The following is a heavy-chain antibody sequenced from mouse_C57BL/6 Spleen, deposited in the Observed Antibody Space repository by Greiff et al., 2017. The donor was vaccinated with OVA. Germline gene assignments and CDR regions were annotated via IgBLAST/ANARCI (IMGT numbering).Heavy chain of an antibody. CDR1: GYTFTSYW. CDR3: ARSGSSYDWYFDV. V-gene: IGHV1-61*01. CDR2: IYPSDSET. D-gene: IGHD1-1*01. J-gene: IGHJ1*03. Sequence: QVQLKQPGAELVRPGSSVKLSCKASGYTFTSYWMDWVKQRPGQGLEWIGNIYPSDSETHYNQKFKGKATLTVDKSSSTAYMQLSSLTSEDSAVYYCARSGSSYDWYFDVWGTGTTVTVSS.